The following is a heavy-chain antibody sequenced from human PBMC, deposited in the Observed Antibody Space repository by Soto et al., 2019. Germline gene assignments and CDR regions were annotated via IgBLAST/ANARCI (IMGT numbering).Heavy chain of an antibody. J-gene: IGHJ6*02. CDR3: ARERKFDFWRKGLDV. CDR2: MDPNSGVT. Sequence: ASVKVSCKASGYTFTSYDINWVRQAPGQGLEWLGRMDPNSGVTGYAQKFQGRVSMTRNISINTAHMELSSLRSEDTAVYYCARERKFDFWRKGLDVWGQGTTVTVSS. V-gene: IGHV1-8*01. D-gene: IGHD3-3*01. CDR1: GYTFTSYD.